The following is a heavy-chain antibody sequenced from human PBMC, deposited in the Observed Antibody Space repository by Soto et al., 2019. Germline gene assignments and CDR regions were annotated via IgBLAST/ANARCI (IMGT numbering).Heavy chain of an antibody. J-gene: IGHJ6*03. D-gene: IGHD5-12*01. CDR3: ARGCTGLYSGYDYYPYYYYYMDV. V-gene: IGHV4-34*01. CDR1: GGSFSGYY. Sequence: QVQLQQWGAGLLKPSETLSLTCAVYGGSFSGYYWSWIRQPPGKGLEWIGEINHSGSTNYNPSLKMCVTISVDTSKNQFSLKLRSVTAADTAVYYCARGCTGLYSGYDYYPYYYYYMDVWGKGTTVTVSS. CDR2: INHSGST.